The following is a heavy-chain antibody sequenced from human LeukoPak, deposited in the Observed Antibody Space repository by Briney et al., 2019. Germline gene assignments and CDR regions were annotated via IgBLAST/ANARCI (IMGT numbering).Heavy chain of an antibody. CDR3: ARDPALLTYYYDSSGRNWFDP. CDR1: GFTFSSYA. J-gene: IGHJ5*02. Sequence: GGSLRLSCAASGFTFSSYAMSWVRQAPGKGLEWVSGISGSGGSTYYADSVKGRFTISRDNSKNTLYLQMNSLRAEDTAVYYCARDPALLTYYYDSSGRNWFDPWGQGTLVTVSS. D-gene: IGHD3-22*01. CDR2: ISGSGGST. V-gene: IGHV3-23*01.